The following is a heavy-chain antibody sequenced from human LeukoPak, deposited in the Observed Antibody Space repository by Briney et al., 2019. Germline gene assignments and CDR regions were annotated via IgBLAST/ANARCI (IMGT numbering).Heavy chain of an antibody. D-gene: IGHD6-19*01. CDR1: GYTFTGYY. Sequence: ASVKVSCKASGYTFTGYYMHWVRQAPGQGLEWMGWINPNSGGTNYAQKFQGRVTMTRDTSISTAYMELSRLRSDDTAVYYCAKDPGRSGWYFGDAFDIWGQGTMVTASS. CDR2: INPNSGGT. V-gene: IGHV1-2*02. J-gene: IGHJ3*02. CDR3: AKDPGRSGWYFGDAFDI.